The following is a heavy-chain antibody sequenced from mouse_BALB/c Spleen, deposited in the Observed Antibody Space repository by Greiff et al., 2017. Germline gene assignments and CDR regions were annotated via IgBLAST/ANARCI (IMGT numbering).Heavy chain of an antibody. CDR1: GDTFTDYA. CDR2: ISTYYGDA. Sequence: VKLQQSGAELVRPGVSVKISCKGSGDTFTDYAMHWVKQSHAKSLEWIGVISTYYGDASYNQKFKGKATMTVDKSSSTAYMELARLTSEDSAIYYCARRGSEYYAMDYWGQGTSVTVSS. CDR3: ARRGSEYYAMDY. V-gene: IGHV1S137*01. J-gene: IGHJ4*01.